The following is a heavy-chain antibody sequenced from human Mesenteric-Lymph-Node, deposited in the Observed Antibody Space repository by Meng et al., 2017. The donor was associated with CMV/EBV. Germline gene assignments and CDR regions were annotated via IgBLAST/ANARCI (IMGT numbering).Heavy chain of an antibody. J-gene: IGHJ6*02. CDR1: GCTFTNYD. CDR3: AKEEPSLTSPLMDV. Sequence: ASVKVSCKASGCTFTNYDINWVRQAPGQGLEWMGWINPNSGGTNYAQKFQGRVTMTRDTSISTAYMELSRLTSDDTAVYYCAKEEPSLTSPLMDVWGQGTTVTVSS. D-gene: IGHD1-26*01. V-gene: IGHV1-2*02. CDR2: INPNSGGT.